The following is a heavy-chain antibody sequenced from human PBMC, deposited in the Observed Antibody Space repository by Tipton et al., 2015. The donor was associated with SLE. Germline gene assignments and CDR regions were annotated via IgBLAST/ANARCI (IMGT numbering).Heavy chain of an antibody. CDR1: GFTFSSYA. D-gene: IGHD2-21*01. CDR3: AKGGVVVIAPFDY. V-gene: IGHV3-30*14. Sequence: SLRLSCAASGFTFSSYAMHWVRQAPGKGLEWVVVISYDGSNKYYADSVKGRFTISRDNSKNTLYLQMNSLRAEDTAVYYCAKGGVVVIAPFDYWGQGTLVTVSS. J-gene: IGHJ4*02. CDR2: ISYDGSNK.